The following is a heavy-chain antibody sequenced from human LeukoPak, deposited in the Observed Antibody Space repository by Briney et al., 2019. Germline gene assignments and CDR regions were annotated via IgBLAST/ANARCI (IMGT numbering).Heavy chain of an antibody. J-gene: IGHJ4*02. CDR1: GGSISSSSYY. CDR2: VYYSGST. CDR3: ARLWAYYDFWSGSYYFDY. Sequence: SETLSLTCTVSGGSISSSSYYWGWIRQPPGKGLEWIGSVYYSGSTYYNPSLKSRVAISVGTSKNQFSLKLSSVTAADPAVYYCARLWAYYDFWSGSYYFDYWGQGTLVTVSS. D-gene: IGHD3-3*01. V-gene: IGHV4-39*01.